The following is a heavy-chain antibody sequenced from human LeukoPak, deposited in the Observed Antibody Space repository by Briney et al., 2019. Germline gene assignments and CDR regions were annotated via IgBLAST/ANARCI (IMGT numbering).Heavy chain of an antibody. V-gene: IGHV3-23*01. Sequence: GGSLRLSCAASGFTFSSYAMSWVRQAPGKGREWVSAISGSGGSTYYADSVKGRFTISRDNSKNTLYLQMNSLRAEDTAVYYCAKTHPITMIVVVITPFDYWGQGTLVTVSS. D-gene: IGHD3-22*01. CDR2: ISGSGGST. CDR3: AKTHPITMIVVVITPFDY. J-gene: IGHJ4*02. CDR1: GFTFSSYA.